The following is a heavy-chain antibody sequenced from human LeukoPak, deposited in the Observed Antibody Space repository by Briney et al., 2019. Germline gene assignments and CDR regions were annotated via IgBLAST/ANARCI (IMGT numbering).Heavy chain of an antibody. CDR3: AANYYDSSGTEGNAFDI. D-gene: IGHD3-22*01. CDR1: GYTFTSYG. CDR2: ISAYNGNT. V-gene: IGHV1-18*01. J-gene: IGHJ3*02. Sequence: ASVKVSCKASGYTFTSYGISWVRQAPGQGLEWMGWISAYNGNTNYAQKLQGRVTMTTDTSTSTAYMELRSLRSEDTAVYYCAANYYDSSGTEGNAFDIWGQGTMVTVSS.